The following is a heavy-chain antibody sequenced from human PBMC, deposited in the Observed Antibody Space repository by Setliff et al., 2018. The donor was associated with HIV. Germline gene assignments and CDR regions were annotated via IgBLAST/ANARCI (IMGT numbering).Heavy chain of an antibody. CDR1: EYSFTNNW. J-gene: IGHJ5*01. V-gene: IGHV5-51*01. CDR2: IYPGDSDI. D-gene: IGHD6-13*01. Sequence: GESLKISCKGSEYSFTNNWIGWVRQMPGKGLEWMGIIYPGDSDIRYSPSFQGQVTISADKAISTAYLQWSGLRASDTAMYYCARVFSAGWFDSWGQGTLVTVSS. CDR3: ARVFSAGWFDS.